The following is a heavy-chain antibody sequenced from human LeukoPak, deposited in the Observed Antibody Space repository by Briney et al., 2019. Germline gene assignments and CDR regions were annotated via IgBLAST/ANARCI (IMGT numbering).Heavy chain of an antibody. Sequence: KPSETLSLTCTVSGASVSGSPYYWGWIRQPPGKGLEWIGNIYYSGSTYYNESLKSRVSISIDTSKNQFSLKLNSVTAADTAMYYCAKSGGYGLIDYWGQGTLVTVSS. CDR2: IYYSGST. V-gene: IGHV4-39*01. CDR1: GASVSGSPYY. CDR3: AKSGGYGLIDY. D-gene: IGHD1-26*01. J-gene: IGHJ4*02.